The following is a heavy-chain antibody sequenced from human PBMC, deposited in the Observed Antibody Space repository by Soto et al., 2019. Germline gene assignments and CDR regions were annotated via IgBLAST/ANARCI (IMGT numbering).Heavy chain of an antibody. CDR3: ARFESRDGYNRPIFDY. Sequence: GSLRLSCAASGFTFSSYSMNWVRQAPGKGLEWVSSISSSSSYIYYADSVKGRFTISRDNAKNSLYLQMNSLRAEDTAVYYSARFESRDGYNRPIFDYWGQGTLVTVSS. CDR2: ISSSSSYI. J-gene: IGHJ4*02. V-gene: IGHV3-21*01. CDR1: GFTFSSYS. D-gene: IGHD5-12*01.